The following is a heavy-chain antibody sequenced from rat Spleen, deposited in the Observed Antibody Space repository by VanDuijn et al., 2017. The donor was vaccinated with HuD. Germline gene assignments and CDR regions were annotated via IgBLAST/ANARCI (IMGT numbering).Heavy chain of an antibody. CDR2: ISTGGGNT. V-gene: IGHV5S13*01. D-gene: IGHD5-1*01. CDR1: GFTFSRNA. CDR3: ASLTGSRDYFDY. Sequence: EVQLVESGGGIVQPGRSLRFSCAASGFTFSRNAMAWVRQAPTKGLEWVASISTGGGNTYYRDSVKGRFTISRDNAKNTQYLQMDSLRSEDTATYYCASLTGSRDYFDYWGQGVMVTVSS. J-gene: IGHJ2*01.